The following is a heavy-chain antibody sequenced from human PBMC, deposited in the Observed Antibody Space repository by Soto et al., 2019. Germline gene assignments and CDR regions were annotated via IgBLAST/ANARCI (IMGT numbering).Heavy chain of an antibody. CDR2: IIPIFGTA. J-gene: IGHJ4*02. CDR3: ARDPYYYDSSGYYRYFDY. CDR1: GGTFSSYA. Sequence: QVQLVQSGAEVKKPGSSVKVSCKASGGTFSSYAISWVRQAPGQGLEWMGGIIPIFGTANYAQKFQGRVTITADESTSTAYMELSSLRSEDTAVSYCARDPYYYDSSGYYRYFDYWGQGTLVTVSS. V-gene: IGHV1-69*01. D-gene: IGHD3-22*01.